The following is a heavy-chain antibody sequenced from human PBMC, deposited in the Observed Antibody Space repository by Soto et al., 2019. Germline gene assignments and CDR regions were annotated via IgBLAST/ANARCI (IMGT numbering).Heavy chain of an antibody. CDR2: INTGNGNT. Sequence: QVQVVQSGAEVKKPGASVKVSCKASGITYTTYAIHWVRQAPGQGLEWMGWINTGNGNTRYSQRFQGRVTLTTNTSARNGYMDLSCLTSDDTAVYYCGRAVSGYVTWGQGTLITVSS. D-gene: IGHD5-12*01. CDR3: GRAVSGYVT. V-gene: IGHV1-3*04. CDR1: GITYTTYA. J-gene: IGHJ5*02.